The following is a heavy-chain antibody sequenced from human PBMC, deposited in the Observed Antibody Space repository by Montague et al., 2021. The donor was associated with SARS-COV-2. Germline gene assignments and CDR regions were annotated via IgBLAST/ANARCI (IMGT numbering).Heavy chain of an antibody. CDR2: IDWDDDT. Sequence: PALVKPTQTLTLTCTFSGFSVSTSGLCVSWTRQPPGKALEWLALIDWDDDTYYSTSPKTRLAISKDTSKNQVALTMTDMDPVDTGTHYCARIPGDSSGGGPDWYFDLWGRGTPVTVSS. J-gene: IGHJ2*01. CDR3: ARIPGDSSGGGPDWYFDL. D-gene: IGHD3-22*01. CDR1: GFSVSTSGLC. V-gene: IGHV2-70*01.